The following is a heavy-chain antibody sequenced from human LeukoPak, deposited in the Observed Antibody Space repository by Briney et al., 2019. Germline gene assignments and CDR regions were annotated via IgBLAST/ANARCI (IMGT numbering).Heavy chain of an antibody. D-gene: IGHD3-9*01. CDR3: AKGTVLRYFDWSPIAPNYYYGMDV. V-gene: IGHV3-30*18. J-gene: IGHJ6*02. CDR1: GFTFSSYG. Sequence: PGRPLRLSCAASGFTFSSYGMHWVRQAPGKGLEWVAVISYDGSNKYYADSVKGRFTISRDNSKNTLYLQMNSLRAEDTAVYYCAKGTVLRYFDWSPIAPNYYYGMDVWGQGTTVTVSS. CDR2: ISYDGSNK.